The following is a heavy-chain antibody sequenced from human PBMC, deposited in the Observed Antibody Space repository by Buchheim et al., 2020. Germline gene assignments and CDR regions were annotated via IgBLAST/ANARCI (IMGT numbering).Heavy chain of an antibody. D-gene: IGHD5-24*01. Sequence: QVHLLQSGAELKNPESSVRVSCRASGGSFSNYGVAWVRQAPGQGLEWMGWINPNSGGTNYAQKFQGWVTMTRDTSISTASMELSRLRSDDTAVYYCARVEGRWHSSYYYYGMDVWGQGTT. J-gene: IGHJ6*02. V-gene: IGHV1-2*04. CDR3: ARVEGRWHSSYYYYGMDV. CDR2: INPNSGGT. CDR1: GGSFSNYG.